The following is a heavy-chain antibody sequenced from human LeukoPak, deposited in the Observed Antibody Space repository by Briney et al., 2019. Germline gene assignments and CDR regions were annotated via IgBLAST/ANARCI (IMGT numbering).Heavy chain of an antibody. D-gene: IGHD4-23*01. CDR2: ISGNNDNP. CDR1: GYTFSKFG. Sequence: GAAVKVSCKASGYTFSKFGIAWVRQAPRQGLEWMGWISGNNDNPQSAQDLQGRVTVTTDRSTSTAYMELRSLRHDDTAVYYCARGDGGNPWDAFDIWGQGTMVTVSS. V-gene: IGHV1-18*01. J-gene: IGHJ3*02. CDR3: ARGDGGNPWDAFDI.